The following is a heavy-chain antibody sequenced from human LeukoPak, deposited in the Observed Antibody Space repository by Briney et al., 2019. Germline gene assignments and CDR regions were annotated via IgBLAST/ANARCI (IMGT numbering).Heavy chain of an antibody. J-gene: IGHJ4*02. Sequence: SSETLSLTCTVSGGSISSYFWNWLRQPPGKGLEWIGYIYYSGSTNYNPSLKSRVTMSVDTSKNQFSLKLSSVTAADTAVYYCARIDRAVAGTIDYWGQGTLVTVSS. CDR2: IYYSGST. CDR3: ARIDRAVAGTIDY. D-gene: IGHD6-19*01. CDR1: GGSISSYF. V-gene: IGHV4-59*08.